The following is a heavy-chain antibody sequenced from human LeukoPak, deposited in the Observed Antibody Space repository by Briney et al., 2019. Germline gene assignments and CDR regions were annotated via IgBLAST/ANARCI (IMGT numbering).Heavy chain of an antibody. J-gene: IGHJ4*02. Sequence: GGSLRLSCAASGFTFSSFGMHWVRQAPGNGLEWVAFIRYDGSNKKYADAVTGRFTTIRENTKNTQYLQKSSLRADDPAVYYCAKRRGEDYLDYWGQGTLVTVSS. V-gene: IGHV3-30*02. CDR3: AKRRGEDYLDY. CDR2: IRYDGSNK. D-gene: IGHD2-21*01. CDR1: GFTFSSFG.